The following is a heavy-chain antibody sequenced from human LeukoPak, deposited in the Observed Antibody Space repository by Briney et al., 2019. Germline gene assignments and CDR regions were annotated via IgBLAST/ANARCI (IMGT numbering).Heavy chain of an antibody. CDR2: INHSGST. CDR3: ARGGLTGTYIDY. Sequence: PGGSLRLSCAASGFTFSSYWMSWVRQPPGKGLEWIGEINHSGSTNYNPSLKSRVTISVDTSKNQFSLKLSSVTAADTAVYYCARGGLTGTYIDYWGQGTLVTVSS. J-gene: IGHJ4*02. D-gene: IGHD7-27*01. V-gene: IGHV4-34*01. CDR1: GFTFSSYW.